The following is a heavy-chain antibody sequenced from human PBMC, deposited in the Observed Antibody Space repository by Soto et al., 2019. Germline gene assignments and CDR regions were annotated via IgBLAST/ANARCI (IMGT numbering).Heavy chain of an antibody. J-gene: IGHJ4*02. V-gene: IGHV1-18*01. CDR2: ISAYNGNT. CDR3: ARDPGSGDYDSDY. CDR1: GYTFTSYG. Sequence: QVQLVHSGAELKKPGASVKVSCKASGYTFTSYGISWVRQAPGQGLEWMGWISAYNGNTNYAQKLQGRVTMTTDTCTCKGSMELRSMRSDDTAVYFCARDPGSGDYDSDYWGKGPLVTVSS. D-gene: IGHD4-17*01.